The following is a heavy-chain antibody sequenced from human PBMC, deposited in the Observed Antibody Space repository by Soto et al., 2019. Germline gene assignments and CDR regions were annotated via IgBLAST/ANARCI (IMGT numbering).Heavy chain of an antibody. V-gene: IGHV3-48*02. CDR1: VFTFSTYS. CDR3: ARDNGIEGSFDP. CDR2: ITSSSGTI. Sequence: HPGGSLRLSCAASVFTFSTYSMNWVRQAPGKGLEWIAYITSSSGTIFYADSVKGRFTISRDNAKNSLYLQMNSLRDEDTCVYYRARDNGIEGSFDPWGQGTLITVSS. J-gene: IGHJ5*02.